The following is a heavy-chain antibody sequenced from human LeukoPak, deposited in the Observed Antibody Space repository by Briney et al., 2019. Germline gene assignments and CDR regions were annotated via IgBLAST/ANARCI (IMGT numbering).Heavy chain of an antibody. CDR2: IIYDTGST. V-gene: IGHV4-39*07. Sequence: SETLSLTCTVSGGSISTGIYSWGWIRQAPGKGLEWIGSIIYDTGSTYYNPSLKSRVTMSVDTSKNQFSLKLRSVTAADTAVYYCARDGGSSWSKDGFDIWGQGTMVTGSS. CDR1: GGSISTGIYS. D-gene: IGHD6-13*01. J-gene: IGHJ3*02. CDR3: ARDGGSSWSKDGFDI.